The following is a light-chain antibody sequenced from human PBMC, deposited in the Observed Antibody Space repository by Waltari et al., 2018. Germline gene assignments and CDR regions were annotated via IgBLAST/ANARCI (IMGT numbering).Light chain of an antibody. CDR2: WAS. V-gene: IGKV4-1*01. CDR1: QTLFYSSNNKNY. Sequence: DIVMTQSPDSLAVSLGERATINCKSSQTLFYSSNNKNYLAWYQLKPGQPPKLLIFWASTRESGVPDRFSGSGSATDFTLTIDTLQAEDVAVYYCQHYGRSPPFTFGQGTKLEIK. CDR3: QHYGRSPPFT. J-gene: IGKJ2*01.